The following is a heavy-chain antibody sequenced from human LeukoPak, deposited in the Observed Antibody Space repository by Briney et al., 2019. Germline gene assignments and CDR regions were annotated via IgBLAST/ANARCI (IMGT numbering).Heavy chain of an antibody. Sequence: AETLSLTCTVSGGSISSYYWSWIRQPPGKGLEWIGYIYYSGSTNYNPSLKSRVTISVDTSKNQFSLKLSSVTAADTAVYYCARDIAAAGFDYWGQGTLVTVSS. CDR3: ARDIAAAGFDY. CDR1: GGSISSYY. V-gene: IGHV4-59*01. J-gene: IGHJ4*02. D-gene: IGHD6-13*01. CDR2: IYYSGST.